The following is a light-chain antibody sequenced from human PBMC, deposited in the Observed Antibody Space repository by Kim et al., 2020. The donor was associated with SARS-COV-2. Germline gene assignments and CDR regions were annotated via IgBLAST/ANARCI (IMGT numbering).Light chain of an antibody. Sequence: SSELTQDPAVSVALGQTVRITCQGDSLRSYYVSWYQQKPAQAPLLVIYGKNNRPSGIPDRFSGSSSGNTASLTITGAQAEDEADYYCKSRDSSGKVVFGGGTQLTVL. J-gene: IGLJ2*01. CDR3: KSRDSSGKVV. V-gene: IGLV3-19*01. CDR2: GKN. CDR1: SLRSYY.